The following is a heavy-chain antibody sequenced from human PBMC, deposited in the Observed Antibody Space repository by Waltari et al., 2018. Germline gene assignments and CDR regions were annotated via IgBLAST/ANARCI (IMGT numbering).Heavy chain of an antibody. J-gene: IGHJ4*02. D-gene: IGHD6-13*01. CDR2: INSDGSST. Sequence: EVQLVESGGGLVQPGGSLRLSCAASGSTFSSYWMHWVHKAPGKGLVWVSRINSDGSSTSYADSVKGRFTISRDNAKNTLYLQMNSLRAEDTAVYYCARGPSIAAAGTLHWGQGTLVTVSS. V-gene: IGHV3-74*01. CDR3: ARGPSIAAAGTLH. CDR1: GSTFSSYW.